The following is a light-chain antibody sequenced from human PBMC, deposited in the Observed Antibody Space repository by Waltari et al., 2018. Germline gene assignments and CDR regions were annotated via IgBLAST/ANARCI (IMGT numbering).Light chain of an antibody. Sequence: QSVLTQPPSASGTPGQTVTISCSGSTSNVGSHYVYWYQQLPGMAPNILLYRNDQRPAGVPDRFSGSKSETSASLAITGLRAEYEADYYCGARDDSVTGPWVFGGGTRLTVL. J-gene: IGLJ3*02. CDR3: GARDDSVTGPWV. CDR2: RND. V-gene: IGLV1-47*01. CDR1: TSNVGSHY.